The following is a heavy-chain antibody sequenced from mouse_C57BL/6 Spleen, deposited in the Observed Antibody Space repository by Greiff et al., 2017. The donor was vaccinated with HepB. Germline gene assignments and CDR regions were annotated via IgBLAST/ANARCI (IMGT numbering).Heavy chain of an antibody. CDR1: GYTFTSYW. V-gene: IGHV1-53*01. J-gene: IGHJ1*03. Sequence: QVQLQRPGTELVKPGASVKLSCKASGYTFTSYWMHWVKQRPGQGLEWIGNINPSNGGTNYNEKFKSKATLTVDKSSSTAYMQLSSLTSEDSAVYYCAREGGLNWDVWYFDVWGTGTTVTVSS. CDR2: INPSNGGT. D-gene: IGHD4-1*01. CDR3: AREGGLNWDVWYFDV.